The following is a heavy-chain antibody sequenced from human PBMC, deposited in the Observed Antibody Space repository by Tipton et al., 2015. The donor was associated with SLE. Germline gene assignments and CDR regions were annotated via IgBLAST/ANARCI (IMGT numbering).Heavy chain of an antibody. CDR1: GFTFSSYE. V-gene: IGHV3-48*03. Sequence: GSLRLSCAASGFTFSSYEMNWVRRAPGKGLEWVSYISSSGSTIYYADSVKGRFTISRDNAKNSLYLQMNSLRAEDTAVYYCARRGDYYYGMDVWGQGTTVTVSS. CDR3: ARRGDYYYGMDV. CDR2: ISSSGSTI. J-gene: IGHJ6*02.